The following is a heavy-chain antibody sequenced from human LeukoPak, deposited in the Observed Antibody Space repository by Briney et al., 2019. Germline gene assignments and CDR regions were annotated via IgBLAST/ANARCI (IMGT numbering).Heavy chain of an antibody. CDR1: GYTFTSYD. CDR2: MNPNSGNT. J-gene: IGHJ4*02. D-gene: IGHD6-19*01. V-gene: IGHV1-8*01. Sequence: ASVKVSCKASGYTFTSYDINWVRQATGQGLEWMGWMNPNSGNTGYAQKLQGRVTMTTDTSTSTAYMELRSLRSDDTAVYYCARVLGSDGFDYWGQGTLVTVSS. CDR3: ARVLGSDGFDY.